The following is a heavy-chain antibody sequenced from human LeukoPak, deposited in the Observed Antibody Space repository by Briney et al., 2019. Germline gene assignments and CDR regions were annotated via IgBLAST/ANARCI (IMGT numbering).Heavy chain of an antibody. J-gene: IGHJ5*02. CDR2: IYHSGST. D-gene: IGHD6-19*01. CDR1: GGSISSGGYS. CDR3: ARTIAVAKRGILNWFDP. Sequence: PSQTLSLTCAVSGGSISSGGYSWSWIRQPPGKGLEWIGYIYHSGSTYYNPSLKSRVTISVDRSKNQFSLKLSSVTAADTAVYYCARTIAVAKRGILNWFDPWGQGTLVTVSS. V-gene: IGHV4-30-2*01.